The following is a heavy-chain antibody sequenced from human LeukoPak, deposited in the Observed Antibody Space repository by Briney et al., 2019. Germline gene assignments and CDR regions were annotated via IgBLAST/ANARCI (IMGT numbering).Heavy chain of an antibody. V-gene: IGHV3-30-3*01. CDR1: GFTFSSYA. J-gene: IGHJ4*02. CDR3: ARDRDIAARRLDY. D-gene: IGHD6-6*01. CDR2: ISYDGGNK. Sequence: GGSLRLSCAASGFTFSSYAMHWVRQAPGKGLEWVAVISYDGGNKYYADSVKGRFTISRDNSKNTLYLQMNSLRAEDTAVYYCARDRDIAARRLDYWGQGTLVTVSS.